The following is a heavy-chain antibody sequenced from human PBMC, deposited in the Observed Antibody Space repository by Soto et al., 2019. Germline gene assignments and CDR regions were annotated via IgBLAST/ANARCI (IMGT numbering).Heavy chain of an antibody. CDR3: ARGLVVVVAATDDAFDI. CDR2: ISGSGGST. CDR1: GFTFSSYA. D-gene: IGHD2-15*01. V-gene: IGHV3-23*01. J-gene: IGHJ3*02. Sequence: SLRHPCAASGFTFSSYAMSWVSKATGKGLEWVSAISGSGGSTYYADSVKGRFTISRDNSKNTLYLQMNSLRAEDTAVYYCARGLVVVVAATDDAFDIWGQGTMVTVSS.